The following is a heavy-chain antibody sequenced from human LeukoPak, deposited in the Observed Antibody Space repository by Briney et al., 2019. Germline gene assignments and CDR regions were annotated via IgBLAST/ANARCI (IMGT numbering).Heavy chain of an antibody. V-gene: IGHV3-53*01. J-gene: IGHJ3*02. CDR1: GFTVSSNY. Sequence: GSLRLSCAASGFTVSSNYMSWVRQAPGKGLEWVSVIYSGGSTYYADSVKGRFTISRDNSKNTLYLQMNSLRAEDTAVYYCAGFGVVIQDAFDIWGQGTLVTVSS. CDR3: AGFGVVIQDAFDI. CDR2: IYSGGST. D-gene: IGHD3-3*01.